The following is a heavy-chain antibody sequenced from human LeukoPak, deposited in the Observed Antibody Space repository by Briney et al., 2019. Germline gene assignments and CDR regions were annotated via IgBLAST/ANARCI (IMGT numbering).Heavy chain of an antibody. CDR1: GYTFTSYG. J-gene: IGHJ5*02. Sequence: GASVKISCKASGYTFTSYGISWVRQAPGQGLEWMGWISAYNGNTNYALKLQGRVTMTADTSTSTAYMELRSLRSDDTAVYYCARELSSTWYSNWFDPWGQGTLVTVSS. D-gene: IGHD6-13*01. V-gene: IGHV1-18*01. CDR2: ISAYNGNT. CDR3: ARELSSTWYSNWFDP.